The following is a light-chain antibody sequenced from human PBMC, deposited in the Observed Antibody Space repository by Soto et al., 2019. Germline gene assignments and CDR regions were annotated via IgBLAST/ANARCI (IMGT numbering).Light chain of an antibody. J-gene: IGKJ3*01. CDR3: QKYNSAPFP. Sequence: DIQMNQSPSSLSASVGDRVTITCRAIKDISNFLVWIQQKPGKVPNLLIYGASTLQSGVPSRLSGSGSGTDCTLTISSLQPEDVATYFWQKYNSAPFPCGPGTTVDI. CDR1: KDISNF. CDR2: GAS. V-gene: IGKV1-27*01.